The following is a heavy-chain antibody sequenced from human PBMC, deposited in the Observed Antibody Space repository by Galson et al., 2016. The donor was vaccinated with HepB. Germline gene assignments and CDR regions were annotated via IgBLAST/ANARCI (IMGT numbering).Heavy chain of an antibody. CDR2: MNPKSGNT. CDR1: GYTFTSSD. V-gene: IGHV1-8*01. CDR3: AREIPRKQLWLRFGYFDS. J-gene: IGHJ4*02. Sequence: SVKVSCKASGYTFTSSDINWVRQATGQGLEWMGWMNPKSGNTGYAQKFQGRATMTRDTSISTAYMELSSLRSEDTAVYYCAREIPRKQLWLRFGYFDSWGQGTLVTVSS. D-gene: IGHD5-18*01.